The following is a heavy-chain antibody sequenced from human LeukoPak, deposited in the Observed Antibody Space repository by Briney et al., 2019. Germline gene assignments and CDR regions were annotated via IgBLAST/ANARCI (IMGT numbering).Heavy chain of an antibody. V-gene: IGHV3-33*01. CDR2: IWYDGTNK. CDR1: GFTFSSFG. Sequence: GGSLRLSCAASGFTFSSFGMHWVRQAPGKGLEWVAVIWYDGTNKYYADSVKGRFTISRDNSKNTLYLQMNSLRAEDTAVYYCARDPCGGDCYAFDIWGQGTMVTVSS. D-gene: IGHD2-21*02. J-gene: IGHJ3*02. CDR3: ARDPCGGDCYAFDI.